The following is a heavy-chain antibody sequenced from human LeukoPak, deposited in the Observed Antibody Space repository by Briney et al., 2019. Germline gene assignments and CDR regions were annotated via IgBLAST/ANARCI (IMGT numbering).Heavy chain of an antibody. Sequence: PGGSLRLSCAGSGFTFSSCAMSWVRQAPGKGLEWVSGISGSGDFTPYADSVKGQFTISRDNSRNTLSLQMNSLRAEDTAIYYCARRGGGSYFDYWGQGTLVTVSS. D-gene: IGHD3-10*01. CDR3: ARRGGGSYFDY. CDR1: GFTFSSCA. V-gene: IGHV3-23*01. CDR2: ISGSGDFT. J-gene: IGHJ4*02.